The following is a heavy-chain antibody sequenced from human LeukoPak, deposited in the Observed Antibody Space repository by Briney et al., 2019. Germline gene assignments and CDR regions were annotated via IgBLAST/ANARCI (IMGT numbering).Heavy chain of an antibody. Sequence: KSGGSLRLSCAASGFTFSNAWMNWVRQAPGKGLEWVGRIKSKTDGGTTDYAAPVKGRFTISRDDSKNTLYLQMNSLKTEDTAVYYCARASSSSWHFDYWGQGTLVTVSS. CDR2: IKSKTDGGTT. V-gene: IGHV3-15*01. CDR1: GFTFSNAW. CDR3: ARASSSSWHFDY. D-gene: IGHD6-13*01. J-gene: IGHJ4*02.